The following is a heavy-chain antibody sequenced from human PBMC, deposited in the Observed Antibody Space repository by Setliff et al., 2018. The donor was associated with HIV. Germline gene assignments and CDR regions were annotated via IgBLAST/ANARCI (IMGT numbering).Heavy chain of an antibody. D-gene: IGHD6-19*01. Sequence: PSETLSLTCSVSGDSISSGSYYWSWIRLPTGKGLEWIGQIHTTGSITYNPSLRSRVTMSVDTSKNQFSLKLSSVTAADTAVYYCARDYSGWYYFDCWGQGTLVTVSS. CDR3: ARDYSGWYYFDC. J-gene: IGHJ4*02. CDR1: GDSISSGSYY. V-gene: IGHV4-61*09. CDR2: IHTTGSI.